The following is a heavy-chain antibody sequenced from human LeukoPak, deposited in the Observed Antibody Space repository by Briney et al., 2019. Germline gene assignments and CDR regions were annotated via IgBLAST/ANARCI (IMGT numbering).Heavy chain of an antibody. CDR1: GFTFSNYS. Sequence: NPGGSLRLSCAASGFTFSNYSMNWVRQAPGKGLEWVSSISSSSSYIYYADSVKGRFTISRDNAKNSLYLQMNSLRAEDTAVYYCARHLLGYCSSTSCYRDYWGQGTLVTVSS. CDR3: ARHLLGYCSSTSCYRDY. V-gene: IGHV3-21*01. CDR2: ISSSSSYI. D-gene: IGHD2-2*01. J-gene: IGHJ4*02.